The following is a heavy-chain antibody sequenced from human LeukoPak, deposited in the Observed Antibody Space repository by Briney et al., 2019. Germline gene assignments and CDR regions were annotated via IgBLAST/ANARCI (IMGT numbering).Heavy chain of an antibody. CDR2: TWYDGTNK. D-gene: IGHD6-13*01. J-gene: IGHJ4*02. CDR1: GFTFSSYV. CDR3: ARGDRSSWFNFDY. Sequence: GLSPRLSCAASGFTFSSYVMHWVRQAPGKGLEWVAVTWYDGTNKYFADSVRGRFSISRDNSKNTLYLQMNSLRAEDTAVYYCARGDRSSWFNFDYWGQGTLVTVSS. V-gene: IGHV3-33*01.